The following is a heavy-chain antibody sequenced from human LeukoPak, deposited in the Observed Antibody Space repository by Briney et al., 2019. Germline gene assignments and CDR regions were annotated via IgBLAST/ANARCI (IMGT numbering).Heavy chain of an antibody. CDR3: VRLGDNLSFDY. D-gene: IGHD4/OR15-4a*01. CDR1: GYSITNDYY. CDR2: THHSGSS. Sequence: SETPSLTCAVSGYSITNDYYWGCIRQPPGKGLEWIGNTHHSGSSYYNPSLKSRVTMSVDTSKNQFSLNLSSVTAADTAVYYCVRLGDNLSFDYWGQGTLVTVSS. V-gene: IGHV4-38-2*01. J-gene: IGHJ4*02.